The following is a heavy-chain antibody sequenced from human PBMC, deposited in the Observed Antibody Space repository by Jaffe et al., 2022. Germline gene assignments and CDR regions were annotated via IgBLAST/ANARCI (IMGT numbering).Heavy chain of an antibody. CDR2: IYNSGST. Sequence: QVQLQESGPGLVKPSETLTLTCTVSGGSISNYYWTWIRQPPGKGLEWIGYIYNSGSTNYNPSLKSRITISVDTSKNQFSLNLSSVTAADTAVYYCAREKGSGGGPFDPWGQGTLVTVSS. CDR1: GGSISNYY. CDR3: AREKGSGGGPFDP. J-gene: IGHJ5*02. D-gene: IGHD3-10*01. V-gene: IGHV4-59*01.